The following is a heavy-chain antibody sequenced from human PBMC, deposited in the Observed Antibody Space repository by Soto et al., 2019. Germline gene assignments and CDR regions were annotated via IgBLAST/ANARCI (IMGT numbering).Heavy chain of an antibody. CDR3: ARESVVLAAKVYYGMDV. CDR1: GFTFSSYG. V-gene: IGHV3-48*02. Sequence: EVQLVESGGGLVQPGGSLRLSCAASGFTFSSYGMNWVRQAPGKGLEWVSYISSSSNTIYYADSVKGRFTISRDNAKNSLYLQMNRLRDEDTAVYYCARESVVLAAKVYYGMDVWGHGTTVTVSS. D-gene: IGHD2-15*01. J-gene: IGHJ6*02. CDR2: ISSSSNTI.